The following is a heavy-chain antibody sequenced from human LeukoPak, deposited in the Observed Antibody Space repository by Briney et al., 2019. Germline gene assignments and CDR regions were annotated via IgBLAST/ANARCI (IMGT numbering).Heavy chain of an antibody. J-gene: IGHJ4*02. V-gene: IGHV1-2*02. CDR3: ARDGGIVGAAHFDY. Sequence: ASVKVSCKASGYTFTGYYMHWVRQAPGQGLEWMGWINPNSGGTNYAQKFQGRVTMTRDTSISTAHMELSRLRSDDTAVYYCARDGGIVGAAHFDYWGQGTLVTVSS. CDR1: GYTFTGYY. CDR2: INPNSGGT. D-gene: IGHD1-26*01.